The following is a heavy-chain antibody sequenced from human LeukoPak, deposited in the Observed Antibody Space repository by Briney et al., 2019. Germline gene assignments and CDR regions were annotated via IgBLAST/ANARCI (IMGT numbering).Heavy chain of an antibody. CDR1: GFTFSSYA. Sequence: GGSLRLSCAASGFTFSSYAMHWVRQAPGKGLEWVAVISYDGNNKYYADSVKGRFTISRDNSKNTLYLQMNSLRAEDTAVYYCARDAGGYYYYYGMDVRGQGTTVTVSS. CDR3: ARDAGGYYYYYGMDV. J-gene: IGHJ6*02. V-gene: IGHV3-30-3*01. D-gene: IGHD4-23*01. CDR2: ISYDGNNK.